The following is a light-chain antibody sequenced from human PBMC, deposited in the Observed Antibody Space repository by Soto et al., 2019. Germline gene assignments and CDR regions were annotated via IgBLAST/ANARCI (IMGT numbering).Light chain of an antibody. Sequence: IQMTQSPSSLSASVGDRVTITCRASQRIITYLNWYQQKPGKAPKLLISPISTLQRGVPSRFSGSGSGTDFTLTINGLQPEDFATYYCQQSYSTPSTFGQGTKLEIK. V-gene: IGKV1-39*01. J-gene: IGKJ2*01. CDR1: QRIITY. CDR2: PIS. CDR3: QQSYSTPST.